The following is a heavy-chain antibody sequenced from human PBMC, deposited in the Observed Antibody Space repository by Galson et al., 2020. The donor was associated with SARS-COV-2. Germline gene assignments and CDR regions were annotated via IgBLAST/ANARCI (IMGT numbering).Heavy chain of an antibody. V-gene: IGHV4-61*09. D-gene: IGHD3-9*01. Sequence: SETLSLTCTVSGGYISSDMYYWSWIRQTAGKGLEWIGHIHASGNTNYNPPLKRRVSISSDTSKNQFSLKLGSVTAADTAVYYCARGHEPDNYDIVTGLMGWLDSWGQGTLVTVSS. CDR1: GGYISSDMYY. J-gene: IGHJ5*01. CDR3: ARGHEPDNYDIVTGLMGWLDS. CDR2: IHASGNT.